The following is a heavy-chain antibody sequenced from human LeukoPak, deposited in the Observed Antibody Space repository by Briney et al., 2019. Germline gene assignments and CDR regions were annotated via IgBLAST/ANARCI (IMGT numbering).Heavy chain of an antibody. D-gene: IGHD4/OR15-4a*01. Sequence: GGSLRLSCAASGFTFTTFPMHWVRQPPGKGLEWVAVISYDGTDKYYADSVKGRFTISRDNSKNTLYLQMNSLRAEDTAVYYCARAARGNMVLYYYYYYGMDVWGQGTTVTVSS. CDR2: ISYDGTDK. V-gene: IGHV3-30*04. CDR1: GFTFTTFP. CDR3: ARAARGNMVLYYYYYYGMDV. J-gene: IGHJ6*02.